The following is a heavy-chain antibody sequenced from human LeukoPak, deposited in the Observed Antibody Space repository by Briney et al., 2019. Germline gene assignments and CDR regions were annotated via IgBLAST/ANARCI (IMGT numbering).Heavy chain of an antibody. CDR2: FDPEDGET. Sequence: ASVKVSCKVSGYTLTELSMHWVRQAPGKGLEWMGGFDPEDGETIYAQKFQGRVTMTEDTSTDTAYMELSSLRSEDTAVYYCARLSRTGYYNSAFDIWGQGTMVTVFS. J-gene: IGHJ3*02. CDR3: ARLSRTGYYNSAFDI. D-gene: IGHD3-9*01. V-gene: IGHV1-24*01. CDR1: GYTLTELS.